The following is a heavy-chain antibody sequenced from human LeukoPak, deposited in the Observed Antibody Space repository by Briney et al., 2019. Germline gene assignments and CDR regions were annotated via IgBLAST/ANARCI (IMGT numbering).Heavy chain of an antibody. CDR1: GSTFTSYG. V-gene: IGHV1-18*01. CDR3: ARDMLSNGLFDY. J-gene: IGHJ4*02. D-gene: IGHD3-10*02. CDR2: SSAYNGNT. Sequence: ASVTVSFKATGSTFTSYGISWVRQAPGQGLEWMGWSSAYNGNTNYAQKLQGRVTMTTDTSTSTDYMELRRLRSDDTVVYYCARDMLSNGLFDYWGQGTLVTVSS.